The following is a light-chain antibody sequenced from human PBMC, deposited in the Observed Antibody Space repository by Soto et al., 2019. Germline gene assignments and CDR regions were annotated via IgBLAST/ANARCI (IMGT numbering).Light chain of an antibody. Sequence: DVQMTQSPSSLSASIGDIVSMYFRASQTINTFLNFYQQKPGKAPHLLIYGASNLHSGVPSRFSGTGSGTDFTLTINGLQPDDFATYFCQQSYTTPAPTFGGGTKVDIK. CDR2: GAS. J-gene: IGKJ4*01. CDR3: QQSYTTPAPT. CDR1: QTINTF. V-gene: IGKV1-39*01.